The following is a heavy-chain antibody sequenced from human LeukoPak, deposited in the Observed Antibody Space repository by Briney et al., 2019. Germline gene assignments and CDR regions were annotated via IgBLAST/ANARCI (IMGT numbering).Heavy chain of an antibody. V-gene: IGHV3-64*04. CDR2: ISSNEGST. J-gene: IGHJ5*02. CDR1: GFTFSSYV. D-gene: IGHD3-10*01. Sequence: GGSLRLSCSASGFTFSSYVMHWVRQAPGKGLEYVSAISSNEGSTYYADSVKGRFTISRDNAKNSLYLQMNSLRAEDTAVYYCARDRYYGSGSYMPWGQGTLVTVPS. CDR3: ARDRYYGSGSYMP.